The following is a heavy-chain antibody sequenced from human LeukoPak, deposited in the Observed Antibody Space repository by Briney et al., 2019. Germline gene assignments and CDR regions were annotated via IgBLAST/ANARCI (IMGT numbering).Heavy chain of an antibody. J-gene: IGHJ4*02. V-gene: IGHV1-46*01. D-gene: IGHD3-22*01. CDR1: GYTFTSYY. CDR2: INPSGGST. Sequence: GASVKVSCKASGYTFTSYYMHWVRQAPGQGLEWMGIINPSGGSTSYAQKFQGRVTMTRDTSTSTVYMEPSSLRSEDTAVYYCARDLGTTEEDYYDSSGYFDYWGQGTLVTVSS. CDR3: ARDLGTTEEDYYDSSGYFDY.